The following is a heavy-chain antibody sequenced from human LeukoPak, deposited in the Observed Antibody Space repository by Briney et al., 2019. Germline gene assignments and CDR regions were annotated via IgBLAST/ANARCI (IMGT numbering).Heavy chain of an antibody. V-gene: IGHV4-34*01. CDR2: INHSGST. J-gene: IGHJ6*02. Sequence: SETLSLTCAVYGGSFSGYYWSWIRQPPGKGLEWIGEINHSGSTNYSPSLKSRVTISVDTSKNQFSLKLSSVTAADTAVYYCARASGYCSGGSCYRYYYGMDVWGQGTTVTVSS. CDR1: GGSFSGYY. CDR3: ARASGYCSGGSCYRYYYGMDV. D-gene: IGHD2-15*01.